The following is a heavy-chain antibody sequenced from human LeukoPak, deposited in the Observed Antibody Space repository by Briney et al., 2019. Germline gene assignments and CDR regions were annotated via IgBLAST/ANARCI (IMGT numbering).Heavy chain of an antibody. CDR1: GYTFTSYY. D-gene: IGHD6-13*01. Sequence: ASVKVSCKASGYTFTSYYMHWVRQAPEQGLEWMGIINPSGGSTSYAQKFQGRVTMTRDMSTSTVYMELSSLRSEDTAVYYCARDPSAADGRVGAFDIWGQGTMVTVSS. V-gene: IGHV1-46*01. J-gene: IGHJ3*02. CDR2: INPSGGST. CDR3: ARDPSAADGRVGAFDI.